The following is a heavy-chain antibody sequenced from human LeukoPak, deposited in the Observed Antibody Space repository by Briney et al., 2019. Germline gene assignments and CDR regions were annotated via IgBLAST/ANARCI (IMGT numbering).Heavy chain of an antibody. J-gene: IGHJ4*02. CDR2: IYYSGST. Sequence: SETLSLTCTVSGGSISSSSYYWGWIRQPPGKGLEWIGSIYYSGSTYYNPSLKSRVTISVDTSKNQFSLKLSSVTAADTAVYYCARRKGLVYWGQGTLVTVSS. CDR1: GGSISSSSYY. D-gene: IGHD1-14*01. CDR3: ARRKGLVY. V-gene: IGHV4-39*07.